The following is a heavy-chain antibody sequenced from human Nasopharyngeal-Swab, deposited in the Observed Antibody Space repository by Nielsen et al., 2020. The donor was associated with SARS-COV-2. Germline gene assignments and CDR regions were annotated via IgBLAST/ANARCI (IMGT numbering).Heavy chain of an antibody. CDR3: AREPAARPPVPDYYYYYGMDV. V-gene: IGHV3-48*02. CDR1: GFTFSSYS. D-gene: IGHD6-6*01. CDR2: ISSSSSTI. Sequence: GGSLRLSCAASGFTFSSYSMNWVRQAPGQGLEWVSYISSSSSTIYYADSVKGRFTISRDNAKNSLYLEMNSLRDEETAVYYCAREPAARPPVPDYYYYYGMDVWGQGTTVTVSS. J-gene: IGHJ6*02.